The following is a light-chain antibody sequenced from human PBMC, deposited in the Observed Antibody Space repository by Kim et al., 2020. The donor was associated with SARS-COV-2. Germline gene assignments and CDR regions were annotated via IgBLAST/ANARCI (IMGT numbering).Light chain of an antibody. V-gene: IGKV3-15*01. J-gene: IGKJ4*01. CDR2: RAS. CDR3: QQFSKWPLT. Sequence: EIVMTQSPATLSVSPAERVTLSCRASQTVDRNLAWYQQKGGQPPRLLIYRASTRATDIPDRFSGSGSGTEFTLTIHSLRSEDSGNYYCQQFSKWPLTFGGGTKVDIK. CDR1: QTVDRN.